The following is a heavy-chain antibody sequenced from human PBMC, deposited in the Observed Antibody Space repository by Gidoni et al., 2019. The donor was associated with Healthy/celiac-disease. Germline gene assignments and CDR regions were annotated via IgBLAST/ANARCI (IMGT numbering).Heavy chain of an antibody. V-gene: IGHV3-15*07. CDR3: TTDPYYYYYYGMDV. J-gene: IGHJ6*04. CDR1: GFSFSNAW. CDR2: IKSKTDGGTT. Sequence: EVQLVESGGGLVKPGGSLRLSCAASGFSFSNAWMNWVRQAPGKGLEWVGRIKSKTDGGTTDYAAPVKGRFTISRDDSKNTLYLQMNSLKTEDTAVYYCTTDPYYYYYYGMDVWGKGTTVTVSS.